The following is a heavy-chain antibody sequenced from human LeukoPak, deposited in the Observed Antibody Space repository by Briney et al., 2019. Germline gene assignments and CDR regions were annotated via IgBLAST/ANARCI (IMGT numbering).Heavy chain of an antibody. CDR1: GFTFSSYA. V-gene: IGHV3-23*01. Sequence: GGSLRLSCAASGFTFSSYAMSWVRQAPGKGLEWVSTLSGSAGSTYYADSVKGRFSISRDNAKNTLYLQMNSLRVEDTAVYYCARGRPHGNDYWGQGTLVTVSS. J-gene: IGHJ4*02. D-gene: IGHD4-23*01. CDR3: ARGRPHGNDY. CDR2: LSGSAGST.